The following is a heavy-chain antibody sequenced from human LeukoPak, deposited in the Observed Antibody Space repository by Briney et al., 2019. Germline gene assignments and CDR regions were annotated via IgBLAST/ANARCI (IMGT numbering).Heavy chain of an antibody. Sequence: PSETLSLTCTVSGGSISSGGYYWSWIRQHPGKGLEWVGYIYYSGSTYYNPSLKSRVTISVDTSKNQFSLKLSSVTAADTAVYYCARSPNYGMDVWGQGTTVTVS. D-gene: IGHD2-8*01. CDR3: ARSPNYGMDV. V-gene: IGHV4-31*03. CDR2: IYYSGST. CDR1: GGSISSGGYY. J-gene: IGHJ6*02.